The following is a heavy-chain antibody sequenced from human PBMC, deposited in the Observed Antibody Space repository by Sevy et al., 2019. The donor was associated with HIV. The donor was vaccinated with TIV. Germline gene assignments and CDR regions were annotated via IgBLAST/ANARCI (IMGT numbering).Heavy chain of an antibody. CDR3: ARAGGPGIAAAGAMSDAFDI. D-gene: IGHD6-13*01. Sequence: GGSLRLSCAASGFTFSSYEMNWVRQAPGKGLEWVSYISSSGSTIYYADSVKGRFTISRDNAKNSRYLQMNSLRAEDTAVYYCARAGGPGIAAAGAMSDAFDIWGQGTMVTVSS. CDR1: GFTFSSYE. J-gene: IGHJ3*02. CDR2: ISSSGSTI. V-gene: IGHV3-48*03.